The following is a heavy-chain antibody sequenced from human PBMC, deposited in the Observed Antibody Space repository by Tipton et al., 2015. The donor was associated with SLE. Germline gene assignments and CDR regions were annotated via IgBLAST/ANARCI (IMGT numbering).Heavy chain of an antibody. CDR1: GFAFSFHT. CDR2: VTNSGGTT. J-gene: IGHJ4*02. CDR3: ARDAYGDSTVLLDY. Sequence: SLRLSCTASGFAFSFHTMTWVRQAPGKGLEWVSGVTNSGGTTWYADSVKGRFTISRDNSKNTLYRQMNNLRPEDTAVYYCARDAYGDSTVLLDYWGQGTLVTVSS. V-gene: IGHV3-23*01. D-gene: IGHD4-17*01.